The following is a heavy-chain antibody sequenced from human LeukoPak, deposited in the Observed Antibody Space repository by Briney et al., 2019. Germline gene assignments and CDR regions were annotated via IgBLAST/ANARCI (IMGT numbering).Heavy chain of an antibody. Sequence: GGSLRLTCAASGFTFSSLWMGWLRQAPGKGQEWVANIKPDGSDKYYVESVKGRFTISRDNAKNSLYLQMNSLRVEDTAIYYCARISRRELPCFWGQGTLVTVSS. J-gene: IGHJ4*02. D-gene: IGHD1-7*01. CDR3: ARISRRELPCF. V-gene: IGHV3-7*03. CDR1: GFTFSSLW. CDR2: IKPDGSDK.